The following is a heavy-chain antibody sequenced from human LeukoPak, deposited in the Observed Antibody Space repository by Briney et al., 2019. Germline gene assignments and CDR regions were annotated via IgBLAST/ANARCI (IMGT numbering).Heavy chain of an antibody. CDR3: ARNYYGSGSARYYYYYYYMDV. V-gene: IGHV3-7*03. CDR1: GFTFSSYW. Sequence: GGSLRFSCVASGFTFSSYWMTWVRQAPGKGLESVANIKTDGSLIYYVDSVKGRFTISRDNAKNSLYLQMNSLRAEDTAVYYCARNYYGSGSARYYYYYYYMDVWGKGTTVTISS. CDR2: IKTDGSLI. J-gene: IGHJ6*03. D-gene: IGHD3-10*01.